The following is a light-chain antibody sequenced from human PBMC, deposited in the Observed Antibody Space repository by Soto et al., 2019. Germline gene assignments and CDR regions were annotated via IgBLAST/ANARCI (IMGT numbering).Light chain of an antibody. CDR1: SSDVGGHNF. V-gene: IGLV2-14*03. J-gene: IGLJ1*01. Sequence: QSALTQPASVSGSPGQSITISCTGTSSDVGGHNFVSWYQHHPGKAPKLIIYDVSNRPSGVSNRFSGSKSGNTASLTISGLQTEDEADYYCMSSRSGNTLVFGTGTKLTVL. CDR3: MSSRSGNTLV. CDR2: DVS.